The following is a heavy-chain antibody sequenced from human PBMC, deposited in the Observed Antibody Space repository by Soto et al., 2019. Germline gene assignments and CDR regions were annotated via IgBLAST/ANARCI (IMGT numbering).Heavy chain of an antibody. V-gene: IGHV4-34*01. CDR1: GGSFSGYY. Sequence: SETLSLTCAVYGGSFSGYYWSWIRQPPGKGLEWIGEINHSGSTNYNPSLKSRVTISVDTSKNQFSLKLSSVTAADTAFYYCARLYPPLRGSSWLDYWGQGTLVTVSS. CDR3: ARLYPPLRGSSWLDY. J-gene: IGHJ4*02. D-gene: IGHD6-13*01. CDR2: INHSGST.